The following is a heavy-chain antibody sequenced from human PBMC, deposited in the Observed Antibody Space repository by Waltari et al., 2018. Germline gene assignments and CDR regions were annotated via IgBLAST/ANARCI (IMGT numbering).Heavy chain of an antibody. D-gene: IGHD5-12*01. CDR3: ARQGSGSSDFDY. V-gene: IGHV1-69*01. CDR2: APGEWLGWRGGIDTTFGKA. Sequence: QVQLVQSGAEVKKPGSSVKVSCKASGGTFSSYAISWVRQAPGQGLEWRGGAPGEWLGWRGGIDTTFGKATDARKFQGRVTITADESTSTAYMELSSLRSEDTAVYYCARQGSGSSDFDYWGQGTLVTVSS. CDR1: GGTFSSYA. J-gene: IGHJ4*02.